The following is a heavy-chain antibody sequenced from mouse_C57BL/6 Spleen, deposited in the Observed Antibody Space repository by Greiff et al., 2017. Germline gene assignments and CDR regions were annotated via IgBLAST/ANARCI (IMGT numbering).Heavy chain of an antibody. CDR1: GYTFTSYW. J-gene: IGHJ3*01. Sequence: QVQLQQPGAELVMPGASVKLSCKASGYTFTSYWMHWVKQRPGQGLEWIGEIDPSDSYTNYNQKFKGKSTLTVDKSSSTAYMQLSSLTSEDSAVYYWARGNCNFAYWGQGTLVTVSA. CDR2: IDPSDSYT. CDR3: ARGNCNFAY. V-gene: IGHV1-69*01. D-gene: IGHD2-1*01.